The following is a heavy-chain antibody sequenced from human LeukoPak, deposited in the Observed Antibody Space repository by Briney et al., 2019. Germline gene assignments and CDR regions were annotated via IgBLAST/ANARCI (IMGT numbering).Heavy chain of an antibody. CDR3: AREYFYGMDV. CDR2: IRAKGDSYST. V-gene: IGHV3-72*01. Sequence: TGGSLRLSWAASGXPFSTYYMDWVRQAPGKGLEWVGLIRAKGDSYSTEYAASVRGRFSISRDESQNSMFLHMNSLKTEDTAVYFCAREYFYGMDVWGQGTTVTVSS. J-gene: IGHJ6*02. CDR1: GXPFSTYY.